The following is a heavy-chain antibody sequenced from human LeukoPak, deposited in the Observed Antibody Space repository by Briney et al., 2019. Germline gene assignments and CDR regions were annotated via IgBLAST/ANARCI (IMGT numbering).Heavy chain of an antibody. CDR2: INHSGST. Sequence: SETLSLTCAVYGGSFSGYYWSWIRQPPGKGLEWIGEINHSGSTNYNPSLKSRVTISVDTSKNQFSLKLSSVTAADTAVYYCARRYRQQLNWFDPWAREPWSPSPQ. V-gene: IGHV4-34*01. J-gene: IGHJ5*02. CDR1: GGSFSGYY. CDR3: ARRYRQQLNWFDP. D-gene: IGHD6-13*01.